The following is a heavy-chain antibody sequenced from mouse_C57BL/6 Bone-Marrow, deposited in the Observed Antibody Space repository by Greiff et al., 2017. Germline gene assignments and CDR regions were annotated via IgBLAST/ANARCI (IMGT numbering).Heavy chain of an antibody. CDR1: GFSLTSYG. J-gene: IGHJ4*01. CDR2: IWSDGST. Sequence: QVQLKESGPGLVAPSQSLSITCTVSGFSLTSYGVHWVRQPPGKGLEWLVVIWSDGSTTYNSALKSRLSISKDNSKSQVFLEMNSLQTDDTAMYYCARHSHYYGSSYGAMDYWGQGTSVTVCS. CDR3: ARHSHYYGSSYGAMDY. D-gene: IGHD1-1*01. V-gene: IGHV2-6-1*01.